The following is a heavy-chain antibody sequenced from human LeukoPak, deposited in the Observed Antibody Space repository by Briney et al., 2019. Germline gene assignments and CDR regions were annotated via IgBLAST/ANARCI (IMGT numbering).Heavy chain of an antibody. Sequence: ASVKVSCKASGGTFSSYAISWVRQAPGQGLERMGRIIPIFGTPNYAQKFQGRVTITTDESTSTAYMELSSLRSEDTAVYYCARGPPPETMTTVTYFDYWGQGTLVTVSS. V-gene: IGHV1-69*05. D-gene: IGHD4-17*01. CDR1: GGTFSSYA. CDR3: ARGPPPETMTTVTYFDY. J-gene: IGHJ4*02. CDR2: IIPIFGTP.